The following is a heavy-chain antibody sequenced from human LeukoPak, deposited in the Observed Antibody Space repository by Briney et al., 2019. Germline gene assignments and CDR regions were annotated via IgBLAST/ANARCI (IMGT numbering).Heavy chain of an antibody. D-gene: IGHD1-7*01. CDR1: GWLLRTHGKG. V-gene: IGHV2-70*04. Sequence: SGPALVKPAQTLTLTCTFSGWLLRTHGKGVSWIRQPPGKALEWLARTDWDDDKFYSTSLKTRLTISKDTSKNQVVLTMTNMDPVDTATYYCARTLSGTTFDYWGQGTLVTVSS. CDR3: ARTLSGTTFDY. CDR2: TDWDDDK. J-gene: IGHJ4*02.